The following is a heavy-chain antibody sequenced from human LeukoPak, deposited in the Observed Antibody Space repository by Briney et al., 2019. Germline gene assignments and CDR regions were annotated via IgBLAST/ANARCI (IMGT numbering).Heavy chain of an antibody. V-gene: IGHV1-2*02. CDR2: INPNSGDT. CDR3: ARDQAFVYCSGGTCYDDY. J-gene: IGHJ4*02. Sequence: ASVKVSCKASGYTFTGYYMHWVRQAPGQGLEWMGWINPNSGDTHYAQKFQGRVTMTRDTSINTAYMELSRLRSDDTAVYYCARDQAFVYCSGGTCYDDYWGQGTLVTVSS. D-gene: IGHD2-15*01. CDR1: GYTFTGYY.